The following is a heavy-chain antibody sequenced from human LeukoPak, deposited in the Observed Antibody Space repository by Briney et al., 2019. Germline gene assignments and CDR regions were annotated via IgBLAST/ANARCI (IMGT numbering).Heavy chain of an antibody. J-gene: IGHJ4*02. CDR2: MSSNGANI. CDR3: AREHCTSTTCYRYFDY. V-gene: IGHV3-64*01. Sequence: PGGSLRLSCAASGFTFSYHAMHWVRQAPGKGLEYVSAMSSNGANIYYANSVKDRFTISRDNSKNTLYLQMGSLRAEDMAVYYCAREHCTSTTCYRYFDYWGQGTLVTVSS. D-gene: IGHD2-2*02. CDR1: GFTFSYHA.